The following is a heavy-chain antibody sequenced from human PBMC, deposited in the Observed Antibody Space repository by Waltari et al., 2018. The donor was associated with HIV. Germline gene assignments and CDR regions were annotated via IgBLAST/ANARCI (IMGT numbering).Heavy chain of an antibody. CDR3: NYLGGGDYGAEGAFTY. D-gene: IGHD3-16*01. J-gene: IGHJ4*02. CDR2: IRSKVNYYAT. V-gene: IGHV3-73*02. Sequence: EVQLEESGGGFVQPGESLKISCVASGFTFSGSAIHWVRQASGKGLEWLGRIRSKVNYYATSYGALGKGRVNICREDSNNKGYLQNNGLKKEDTGKNYCNYLGGGDYGAEGAFTYWGQGTLVNVSS. CDR1: GFTFSGSA.